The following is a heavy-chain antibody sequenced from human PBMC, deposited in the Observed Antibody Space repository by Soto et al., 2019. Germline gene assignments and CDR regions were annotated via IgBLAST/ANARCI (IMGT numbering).Heavy chain of an antibody. CDR3: AQVLLFYYYGMDV. CDR2: ISGSGGST. J-gene: IGHJ6*02. V-gene: IGHV3-23*01. D-gene: IGHD3-10*01. CDR1: GFTFSSYA. Sequence: EVQLLESGGGLVQPGGSPRLSCAASGFTFSSYAMSWVRQAPGKGLEWVSAISGSGGSTYYADSVKGRFTISRDNSKNTLYLQMNSLRAEDTAVYYCAQVLLFYYYGMDVWGQGTTVTVSS.